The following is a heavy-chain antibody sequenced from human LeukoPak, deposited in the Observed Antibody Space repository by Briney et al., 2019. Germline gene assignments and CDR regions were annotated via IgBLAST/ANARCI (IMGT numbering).Heavy chain of an antibody. V-gene: IGHV1-18*01. CDR3: AAVYYDSSGYYPLFDY. J-gene: IGHJ4*02. D-gene: IGHD3-22*01. Sequence: GASVKVSCKASGYTFTSYGISWVRQAPGQGLEWMGWISAYNGNTNYAQKLQGRVTMTTDTSTSTAYMELRSLRSEDTAVYYCAAVYYDSSGYYPLFDYWGQGTLVTVSS. CDR2: ISAYNGNT. CDR1: GYTFTSYG.